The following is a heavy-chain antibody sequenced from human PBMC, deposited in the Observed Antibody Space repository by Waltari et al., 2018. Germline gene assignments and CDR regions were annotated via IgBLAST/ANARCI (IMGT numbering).Heavy chain of an antibody. D-gene: IGHD6-13*01. V-gene: IGHV3-48*03. J-gene: IGHJ4*02. CDR1: GFTFSSYE. Sequence: EVQLVESGGGLVQPGGSLRLSCAASGFTFSSYEMNWVRQGPGKGVGWGSDIRISGSTIYNADCVKGRFTISRDNAKNSLYLQMNSLRAEETAVYYCGRGQQLVPLPDYWGQGTLVTVSS. CDR2: IRISGSTI. CDR3: GRGQQLVPLPDY.